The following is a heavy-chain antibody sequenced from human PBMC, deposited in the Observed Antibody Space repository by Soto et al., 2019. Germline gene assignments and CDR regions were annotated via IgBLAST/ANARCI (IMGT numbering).Heavy chain of an antibody. D-gene: IGHD6-19*01. CDR3: ARVVEASGCDY. J-gene: IGHJ4*02. CDR1: GYTVTSYG. CDR2: ISAYNGNT. Sequence: ASAKVACKASGYTVTSYGISWARHAPGQGLEWMGWISAYNGNTNYAQKLQGRVTMTTDTSTSTAYMELRSLRSDDTAVYYCARVVEASGCDYWGQGTLVTVSS. V-gene: IGHV1-18*01.